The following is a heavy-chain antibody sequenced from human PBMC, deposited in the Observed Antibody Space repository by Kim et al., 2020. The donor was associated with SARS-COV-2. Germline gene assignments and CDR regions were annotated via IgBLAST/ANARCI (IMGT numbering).Heavy chain of an antibody. D-gene: IGHD3-9*01. J-gene: IGHJ5*02. CDR2: ISYDGSNK. CDR1: GFTFSSYG. CDR3: AKYDIP. Sequence: GGSLRLSCAASGFTFSSYGMHWVRQAPGKGLEWVAVISYDGSNKYYADSVKGRFTISRDNSKNTLYLQMNSLRAEDTAVYYCAKYDIPWGQGTLVTVSS. V-gene: IGHV3-30*18.